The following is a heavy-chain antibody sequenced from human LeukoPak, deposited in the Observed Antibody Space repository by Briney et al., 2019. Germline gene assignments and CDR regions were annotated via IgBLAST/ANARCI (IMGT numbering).Heavy chain of an antibody. V-gene: IGHV3-30*18. Sequence: GGSLRLSCAASGFTFSSYGTHWVRQAPGKGLEWVAVISYDGSNKYYADSVKGRFTISRDNSENTLYLQMNSLRAEDTAVYYCAKDRRALYSIAAAGTFDYWGQGTLVTVSS. CDR2: ISYDGSNK. CDR1: GFTFSSYG. D-gene: IGHD6-13*01. CDR3: AKDRRALYSIAAAGTFDY. J-gene: IGHJ4*02.